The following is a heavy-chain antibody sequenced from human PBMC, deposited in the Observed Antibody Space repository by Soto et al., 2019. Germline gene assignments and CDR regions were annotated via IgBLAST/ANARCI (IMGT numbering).Heavy chain of an antibody. CDR2: IYYSGSI. D-gene: IGHD6-25*01. Sequence: SETLSLTCTVSGGSISNYYWSWIRQPPGKGLEWIGYIYYSGSINYNPSLKSRLTISVDTSKNQFSLKLRSVTAADTAVYYCARSVRGRYYYMDFWCKGTTVTVSS. V-gene: IGHV4-59*01. J-gene: IGHJ6*03. CDR1: GGSISNYY. CDR3: ARSVRGRYYYMDF.